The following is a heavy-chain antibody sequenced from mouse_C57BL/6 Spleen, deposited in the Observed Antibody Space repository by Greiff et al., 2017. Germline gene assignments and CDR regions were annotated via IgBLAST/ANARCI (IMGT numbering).Heavy chain of an antibody. D-gene: IGHD6-1*01. CDR1: GYSITSGYY. V-gene: IGHV3-6*01. Sequence: EVQVVESGPGLVKPSQSLSLTCSVTGYSITSGYYWNWIRQFPGNKLEWMGYISYDGSNNYNPSLKNRISITRDTSKNQFFLKLNSVTTEDTATYYCARGERPPWFAYWGQGTLVTVSA. J-gene: IGHJ3*01. CDR3: ARGERPPWFAY. CDR2: ISYDGSN.